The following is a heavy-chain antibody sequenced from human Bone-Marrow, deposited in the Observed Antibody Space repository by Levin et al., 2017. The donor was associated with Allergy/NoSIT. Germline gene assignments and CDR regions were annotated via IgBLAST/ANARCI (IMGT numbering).Heavy chain of an antibody. V-gene: IGHV4-31*03. D-gene: IGHD6-6*01. CDR2: IYYTGST. J-gene: IGHJ4*02. Sequence: ASETLSLTCTVSGGSIRSGGYYYNWIRQHPGKGLEWIGYIYYTGSTDYNPSLKSRVSISIDTSQNQFFLNLTSVTAADTAVYYCARRGGNIAARSGCFDYWGQGTLVTVSS. CDR1: GGSIRSGGYY. CDR3: ARRGGNIAARSGCFDY.